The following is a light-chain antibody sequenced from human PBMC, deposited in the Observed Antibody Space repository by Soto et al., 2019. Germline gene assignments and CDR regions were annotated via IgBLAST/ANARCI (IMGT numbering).Light chain of an antibody. J-gene: IGLJ1*01. CDR2: DVS. V-gene: IGLV2-14*01. CDR1: SSDVGGYNY. CDR3: NSCTSSNTYV. Sequence: QSALTQPASVSGSPGQSITISCTGTSSDVGGYNYVSWYQQHPGIAPKLMIYDVSNRPSGVPNRFSGSKSGNTASLTISGLQAEDEADYYCNSCTSSNTYVFGTGTKLTVL.